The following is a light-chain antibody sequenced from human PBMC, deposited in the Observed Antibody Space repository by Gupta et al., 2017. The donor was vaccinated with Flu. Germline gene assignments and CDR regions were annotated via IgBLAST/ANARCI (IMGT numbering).Light chain of an antibody. CDR3: CSYAGGYTPTWF. CDR2: DVS. Sequence: QSALTQPASVSGSPGQSVTISCTGTSSDVGGYNYVSWYQQHPGKAPKLMIYDVSKRPSGVSNRFSGSKSGNTASLTISGLQVEDEADYYCCSYAGGYTPTWFFGGGTKLTVL. V-gene: IGLV2-14*03. J-gene: IGLJ3*02. CDR1: SSDVGGYNY.